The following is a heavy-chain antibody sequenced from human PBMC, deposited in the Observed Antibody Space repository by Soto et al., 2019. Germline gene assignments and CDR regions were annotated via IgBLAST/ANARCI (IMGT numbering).Heavy chain of an antibody. V-gene: IGHV3-30*03. D-gene: IGHD6-13*01. CDR3: ATLAAARRGLDV. CDR2: ISYDGMNE. Sequence: GPLRLSCAASVFTFSIYGIHWVRQAPGRGLEWVALISYDGMNEYYGDSVKGRFTISRDNSKNTLYLQMDSLRTEDTAVYYCATLAAARRGLDVWGQGTAVTVSS. CDR1: VFTFSIYG. J-gene: IGHJ6*02.